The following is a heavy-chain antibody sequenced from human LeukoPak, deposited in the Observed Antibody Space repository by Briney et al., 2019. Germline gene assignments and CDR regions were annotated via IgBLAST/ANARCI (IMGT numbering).Heavy chain of an antibody. D-gene: IGHD6-13*01. CDR1: GGSISSYY. Sequence: SETLSLTCTVSGGSISSYYWSWVRQPPGKGREGVGYIYYSRSTNYNPSLKSRVTISVETSKNQYALKLSSVTAADTAVYYCARDVVYSSSWYQYYAFDIWGQGTMVTVSS. CDR2: IYYSRST. V-gene: IGHV4-59*01. J-gene: IGHJ3*02. CDR3: ARDVVYSSSWYQYYAFDI.